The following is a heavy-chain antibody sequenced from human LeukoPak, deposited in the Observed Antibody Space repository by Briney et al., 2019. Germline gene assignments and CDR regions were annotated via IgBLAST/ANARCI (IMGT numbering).Heavy chain of an antibody. V-gene: IGHV4-30-2*01. CDR2: IFHSGST. D-gene: IGHD2-21*01. CDR1: GGSISNGVYS. J-gene: IGHJ4*02. Sequence: PSQTLSLTCAVSGGSISNGVYSWSWIRQPPGKALEWIGYIFHSGSTYYNLSLKSRVTLSVDRSKNQFSLKLNSVTAADTAVYYCARGGSYSAFDNWGQGTLVTVSS. CDR3: ARGGSYSAFDN.